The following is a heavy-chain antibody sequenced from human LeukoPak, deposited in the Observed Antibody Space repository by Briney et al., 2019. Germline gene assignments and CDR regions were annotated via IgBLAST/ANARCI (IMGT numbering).Heavy chain of an antibody. J-gene: IGHJ6*04. CDR3: ARDQGDCSSTSCYEGPPYYYYGMDV. V-gene: IGHV1-69*01. CDR2: IIPILGTA. D-gene: IGHD2-2*01. Sequence: SVKVSCKASGGTFSSYAISWVRQAPGQGLEWMGGIIPILGTANYAQKFQGRVTITADESTSTAYMELSSLRSEDTAVYYCARDQGDCSSTSCYEGPPYYYYGMDVWGKGTTVTVSS. CDR1: GGTFSSYA.